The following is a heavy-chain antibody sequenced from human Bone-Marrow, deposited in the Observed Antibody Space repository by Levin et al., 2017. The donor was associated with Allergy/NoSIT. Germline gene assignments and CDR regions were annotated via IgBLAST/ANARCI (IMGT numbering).Heavy chain of an antibody. J-gene: IGHJ6*03. CDR3: VHGPGNATEYYYYMDV. V-gene: IGHV4-34*01. CDR1: GGSFSGYY. CDR2: INHSGST. D-gene: IGHD1-14*01. Sequence: SETLSLTCAVYGGSFSGYYWSWIRQPPGKGLEWIGEINHSGSTNYNPSLKSRVTISVDTSKNQFSLKLSSVTAADTAVYYCVHGPGNATEYYYYMDVWGKGTTVTVSS.